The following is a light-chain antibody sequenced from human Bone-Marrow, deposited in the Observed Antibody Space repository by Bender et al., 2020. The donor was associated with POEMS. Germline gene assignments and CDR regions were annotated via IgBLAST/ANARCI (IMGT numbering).Light chain of an antibody. Sequence: SYELTQPSSVSVSPGQTARIICSGDVLQKTYSRWFRQKPGQAPTLLIFKDTERPSGVPARFSGSKSGNTASLTISGLQVEDETDYYCCSYSGSYTWVFGGGTKVTVL. CDR2: KDT. J-gene: IGLJ3*02. V-gene: IGLV3-27*01. CDR3: CSYSGSYTWV. CDR1: VLQKTY.